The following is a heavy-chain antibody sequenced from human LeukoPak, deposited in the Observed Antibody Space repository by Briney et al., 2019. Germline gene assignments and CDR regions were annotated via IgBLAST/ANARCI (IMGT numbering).Heavy chain of an antibody. CDR3: ARDEGSGWYAY. V-gene: IGHV4-4*07. J-gene: IGHJ4*02. CDR2: IHTSGST. Sequence: PETLSLTCTVSGGSISSYYWSWIRQPAGRGPEWIGRIHTSGSTNYNPSLKSRVTMSGDTSKNLFSLRLTSVTAADTAIYYCARDEGSGWYAYWGQGTLVTVSS. D-gene: IGHD6-19*01. CDR1: GGSISSYY.